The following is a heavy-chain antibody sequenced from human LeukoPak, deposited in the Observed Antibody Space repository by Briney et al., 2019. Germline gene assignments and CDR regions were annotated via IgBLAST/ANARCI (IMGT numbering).Heavy chain of an antibody. CDR3: ARVSLPPYYDILTGYEPRYYFDY. Sequence: SETLSPTCTVSGGSISSGGYYWSWIRQHPGKGLEWIGYIYYSGSTYYNPSLKSRVTISVDTSKNQFSLKLSSVTAADTAVYYCARVSLPPYYDILTGYEPRYYFDYWGQGTLVTVSS. CDR2: IYYSGST. CDR1: GGSISSGGYY. J-gene: IGHJ4*02. V-gene: IGHV4-31*03. D-gene: IGHD3-9*01.